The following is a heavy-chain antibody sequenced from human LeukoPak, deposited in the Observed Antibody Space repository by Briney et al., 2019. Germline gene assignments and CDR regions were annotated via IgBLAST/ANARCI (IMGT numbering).Heavy chain of an antibody. D-gene: IGHD6-19*01. Sequence: SETLSLTCSVTIGSISSSSYYWGWIRQPPGKGLEWIGSIYYSGSTYYNPSLKSRVTISVDTSKNQFSLKLSSVTAADTAVYYCARADGVAGGGYWGQGTLVTVSS. J-gene: IGHJ4*02. V-gene: IGHV4-39*07. CDR2: IYYSGST. CDR3: ARADGVAGGGY. CDR1: IGSISSSSYY.